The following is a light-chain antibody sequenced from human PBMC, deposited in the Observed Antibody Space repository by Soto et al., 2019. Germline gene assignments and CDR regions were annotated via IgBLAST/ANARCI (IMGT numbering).Light chain of an antibody. CDR1: QSISSS. V-gene: IGKV3-11*01. CDR2: DAS. Sequence: EIVMTQSPATLSVSPGERATLSCRASQSISSSLAWYQQQPGQAPRLLIYDASNRATGIPARFSGSGSGTDFTLTISSLEPEDVAVYYCQQRSNWPRTFGQGTKVDI. J-gene: IGKJ1*01. CDR3: QQRSNWPRT.